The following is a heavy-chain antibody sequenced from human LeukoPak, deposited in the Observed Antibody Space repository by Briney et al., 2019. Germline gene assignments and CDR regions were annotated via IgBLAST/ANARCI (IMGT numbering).Heavy chain of an antibody. J-gene: IGHJ4*02. Sequence: ASVKVSCKASGYTFNSSYMHWVRQAPGKGHEWMGGFGPEDGETIYAQKFQGRVTMTEDTSTDTAYMELSRLRSDDTAVYYCAREERSYYYDIWGQGTLVTVSS. CDR3: AREERSYYYDI. CDR2: FGPEDGET. V-gene: IGHV1-24*01. D-gene: IGHD3-22*01. CDR1: GYTFNSSY.